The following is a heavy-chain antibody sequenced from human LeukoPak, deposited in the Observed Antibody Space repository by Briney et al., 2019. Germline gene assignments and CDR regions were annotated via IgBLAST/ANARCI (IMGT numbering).Heavy chain of an antibody. Sequence: GGSLRLSCAASGFTFSSYSMNWVRQAPGKGLEWVSSISSSSSYIYYAVSVKGRFTISSDNAKHSLYLQMNSPRAEDTAVYYCARASSGWYRDAFDIWGQGTMVTVSS. V-gene: IGHV3-21*01. CDR1: GFTFSSYS. CDR2: ISSSSSYI. D-gene: IGHD6-19*01. J-gene: IGHJ3*02. CDR3: ARASSGWYRDAFDI.